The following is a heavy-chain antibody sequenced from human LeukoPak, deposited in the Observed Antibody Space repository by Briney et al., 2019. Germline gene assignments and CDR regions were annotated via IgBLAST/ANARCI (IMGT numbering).Heavy chain of an antibody. CDR1: GGSISSSSYY. V-gene: IGHV4-39*07. D-gene: IGHD3-22*01. CDR2: IYHSGST. CDR3: ARLDYYYDSSGYNPEY. Sequence: PSETLSLTCTVSGGSISSSSYYWGWIRQPPGKGLEWIGSIYHSGSTNYNPSLKSRVTISVDTSKNQFSLKLSSVTAADTAVYYCARLDYYYDSSGYNPEYWGQGTLVTVSS. J-gene: IGHJ4*02.